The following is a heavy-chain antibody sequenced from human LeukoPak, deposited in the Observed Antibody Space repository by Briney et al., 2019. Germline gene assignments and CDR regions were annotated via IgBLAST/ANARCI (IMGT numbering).Heavy chain of an antibody. CDR2: ISSSSSYI. V-gene: IGHV3-21*01. D-gene: IGHD4-17*01. CDR1: GFTFSSYS. Sequence: GGSLRLSCAASGFTFSSYSMNWVRQAPGKGLEWVSSISSSSSYIYYADSVKGRFTISRDNAKNSLYLQMNSLRAEDTAVYYCAREPLTVTSSNTYYYYYMDVWGKGTTVTVSS. CDR3: AREPLTVTSSNTYYYYYMDV. J-gene: IGHJ6*03.